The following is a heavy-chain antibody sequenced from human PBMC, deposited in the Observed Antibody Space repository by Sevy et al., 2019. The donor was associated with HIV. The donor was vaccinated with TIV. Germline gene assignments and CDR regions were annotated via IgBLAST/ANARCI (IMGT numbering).Heavy chain of an antibody. CDR1: GPSLTTSY. CDR2: LSSTGKP. Sequence: SETLSLTCTVSGPSLTTSYWTWIRQPAGKGPEWIGRLSSTGKPNSNPSLRSRVTLSRGMSKNQFFLRLTSVTAADTAIYYCARLRNSWFDPWGQGTLVTVSS. V-gene: IGHV4-4*07. J-gene: IGHJ5*02. D-gene: IGHD1-26*01. CDR3: ARLRNSWFDP.